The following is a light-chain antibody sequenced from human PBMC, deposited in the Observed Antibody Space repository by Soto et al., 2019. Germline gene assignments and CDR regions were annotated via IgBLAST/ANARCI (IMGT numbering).Light chain of an antibody. CDR2: GAS. Sequence: EIVLTQCPGTLTFSPGERASLSCRASQSLTNNYFAWYQQKPGRALRLLIDGASTRATGIPDRFSGSGSGTDFTLTISRLEPEDVAVYYCQQYEAVVTFGQGTKVDIK. CDR3: QQYEAVVT. CDR1: QSLTNNY. V-gene: IGKV3-20*01. J-gene: IGKJ1*01.